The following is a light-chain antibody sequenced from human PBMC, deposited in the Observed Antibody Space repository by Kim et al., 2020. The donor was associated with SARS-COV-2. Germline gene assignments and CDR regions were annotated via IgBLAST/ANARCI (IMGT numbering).Light chain of an antibody. CDR3: SSYTSSSTYV. Sequence: GQSVNISSTGTSSDVGSYNRVFWYQQPPGTAPKLMIYEVSNRPSGVPDRFSGSKSGNTASLTISGLQAEDEADYYCSSYTSSSTYVFGTGTKVTVL. CDR2: EVS. J-gene: IGLJ1*01. CDR1: SSDVGSYNR. V-gene: IGLV2-18*02.